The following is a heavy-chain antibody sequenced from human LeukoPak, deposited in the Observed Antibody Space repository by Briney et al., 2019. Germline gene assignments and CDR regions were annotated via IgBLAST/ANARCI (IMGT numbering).Heavy chain of an antibody. Sequence: GESLKISCKGSGYSFSNYWIGWVRQMLGKGLEWMGIIYPGDSDTRYSPSFQGQVTISADKSISTAYLQWSSLKASDTAMFYCARGVNLYYFDNWGQGTLVTVSS. D-gene: IGHD1-7*01. CDR2: IYPGDSDT. CDR3: ARGVNLYYFDN. CDR1: GYSFSNYW. J-gene: IGHJ4*02. V-gene: IGHV5-51*01.